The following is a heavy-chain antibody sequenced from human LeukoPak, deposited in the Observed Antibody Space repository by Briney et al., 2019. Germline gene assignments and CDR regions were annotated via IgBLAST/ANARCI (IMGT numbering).Heavy chain of an antibody. Sequence: SETLPLTCTVSGGSISSSSYYWGWIRQPPGKGLEWIGSIYYSRSTYYNPSLKSRVTISVDTSKNQFSLKLSSVTAADTAVYYCARGATRWGQGTLVTVSS. D-gene: IGHD1-26*01. CDR3: ARGATR. CDR1: GGSISSSSYY. V-gene: IGHV4-39*01. CDR2: IYYSRST. J-gene: IGHJ4*02.